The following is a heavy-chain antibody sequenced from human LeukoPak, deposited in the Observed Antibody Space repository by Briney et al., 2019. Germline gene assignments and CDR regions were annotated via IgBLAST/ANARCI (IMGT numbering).Heavy chain of an antibody. J-gene: IGHJ5*02. CDR1: GGSISSYY. CDR2: IYYSGST. V-gene: IGHV4-59*08. D-gene: IGHD3/OR15-3a*01. CDR3: ARHGLVPRLDWFDP. Sequence: PSETLSFTCTVSGGSISSYYWSWIRQPPGKGLEWIGYIYYSGSTNYNPSLKSRVTISVDTSKNQFSLKLSSVTAADTAVYYCARHGLVPRLDWFDPWGQGTLVTVSS.